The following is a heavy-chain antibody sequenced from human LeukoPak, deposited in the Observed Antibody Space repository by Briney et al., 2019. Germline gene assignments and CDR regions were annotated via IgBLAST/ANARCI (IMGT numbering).Heavy chain of an antibody. CDR3: ARNWVADSFDF. D-gene: IGHD6-19*01. J-gene: IGHJ3*01. Sequence: SDTLSLTCTVSGGSISNSTYYWGWVRQPPGRGLEWIGSIFYRGSTYYTPSLKSRVTISVDTSKNQFSLKLTSVTAADTAMYFCARNWVADSFDFWGQGTMVTVSS. CDR1: GGSISNSTYY. V-gene: IGHV4-39*01. CDR2: IFYRGST.